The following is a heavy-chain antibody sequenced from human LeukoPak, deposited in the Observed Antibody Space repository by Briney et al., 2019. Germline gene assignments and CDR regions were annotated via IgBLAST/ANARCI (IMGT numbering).Heavy chain of an antibody. V-gene: IGHV3-21*01. CDR1: GFTFSSYT. Sequence: GSSLRLSCAASGFTFSSYTINWVRQAPGKGLEWVSSISGSSYYIYHADSVRGRFTISRDNAKNSLYLQMNSLRAEDTAVYYCVRESTFGAFDIWGQGTMVTVSS. D-gene: IGHD3-3*01. J-gene: IGHJ3*02. CDR2: ISGSSYYI. CDR3: VRESTFGAFDI.